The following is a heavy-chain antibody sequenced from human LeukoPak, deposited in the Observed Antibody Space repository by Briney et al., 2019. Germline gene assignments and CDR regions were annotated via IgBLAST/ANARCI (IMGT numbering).Heavy chain of an antibody. CDR2: IYPGDSDT. CDR3: ARPVGASFDDAFDI. J-gene: IGHJ3*02. Sequence: GESLKISRKGSGYSFTSYWIGWVRQMPGKGPEWMGIIYPGDSDTRYNPSFQGQVTISADKSISTAYLQWSSLKASDTAMYYCARPVGASFDDAFDIWGQGTMVTVSS. V-gene: IGHV5-51*01. CDR1: GYSFTSYW. D-gene: IGHD1-26*01.